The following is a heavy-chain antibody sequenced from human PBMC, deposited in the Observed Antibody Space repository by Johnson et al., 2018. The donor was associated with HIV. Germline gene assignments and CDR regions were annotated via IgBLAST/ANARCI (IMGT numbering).Heavy chain of an antibody. D-gene: IGHD3-22*01. CDR3: ARVGYEHYYDTNGSGAFDI. CDR1: GFTFDDYG. V-gene: IGHV3-20*04. Sequence: DVQLVESGGGVVRPGGSLRLSCAASGFTFDDYGLSWVRQGPGKGLAWVSGINWQGGRTGYVDSVKGRFTISSDNAKNSLYLQMNSLRAEDTALYYCARVGYEHYYDTNGSGAFDIWGQGTMVIVSS. CDR2: INWQGGRT. J-gene: IGHJ3*02.